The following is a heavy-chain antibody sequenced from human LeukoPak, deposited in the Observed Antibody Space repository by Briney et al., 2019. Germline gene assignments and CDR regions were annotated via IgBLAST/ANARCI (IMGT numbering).Heavy chain of an antibody. D-gene: IGHD3-10*01. V-gene: IGHV3-33*01. CDR1: GFTFSNYA. Sequence: GGSLRLSCAASGFTFSNYAMHWVRQAPGKGLEWVAVIWSDGSNKYYADSVKGRFTISRDNSKNTLYLQMNSLRAEDTAVYYCARGPMVRGVIYYFDYWGQGTLVTVSS. J-gene: IGHJ4*02. CDR3: ARGPMVRGVIYYFDY. CDR2: IWSDGSNK.